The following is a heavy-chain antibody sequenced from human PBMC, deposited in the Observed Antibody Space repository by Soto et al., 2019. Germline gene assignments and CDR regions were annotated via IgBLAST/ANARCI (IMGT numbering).Heavy chain of an antibody. Sequence: ASVKVSCKASGGTFSSYAISWVRQAPGQGPEWMGGIIPIFGTANYAQKFQGRVTITADESTSTAYMELSSLRSEDTAVYYCARVGQVVRGVTHYYYYGMDVWGQGTTVTVSS. CDR3: ARVGQVVRGVTHYYYYGMDV. J-gene: IGHJ6*02. CDR1: GGTFSSYA. V-gene: IGHV1-69*13. D-gene: IGHD3-10*01. CDR2: IIPIFGTA.